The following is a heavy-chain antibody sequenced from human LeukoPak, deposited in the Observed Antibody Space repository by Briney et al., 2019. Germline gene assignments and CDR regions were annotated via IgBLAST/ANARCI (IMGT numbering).Heavy chain of an antibody. J-gene: IGHJ4*02. CDR2: IWYDGSNK. CDR3: AREWFGELTIDY. D-gene: IGHD3-10*01. CDR1: GFTFSSYG. V-gene: IGHV3-33*01. Sequence: GGSLRLSCAASGFTFSSYGMHWVRQAPGKGLEWVAVIWYDGSNKYYADSVKGRFTISRDNSKNTLYLQMNSLRAEDTAVCYCAREWFGELTIDYWGQGTLVTVSS.